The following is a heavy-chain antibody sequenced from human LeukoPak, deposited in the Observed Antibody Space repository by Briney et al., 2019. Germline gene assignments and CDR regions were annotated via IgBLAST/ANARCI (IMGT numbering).Heavy chain of an antibody. CDR1: GYSISSGYY. V-gene: IGHV4-38-2*02. D-gene: IGHD1-1*01. J-gene: IGHJ4*02. Sequence: SETLSLTCTVSGYSISSGYYWGWIRQPPGKGLEWIGSIYHSGSTYYNPSLKSRVTTSVDTSKNQFSLKLTSVTAADTAVFYCARGYNIDSWGQGTLVTVSS. CDR2: IYHSGST. CDR3: ARGYNIDS.